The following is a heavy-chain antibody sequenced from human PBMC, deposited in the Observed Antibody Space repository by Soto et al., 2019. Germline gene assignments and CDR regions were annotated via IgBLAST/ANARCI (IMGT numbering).Heavy chain of an antibody. CDR2: IRQDGHEK. CDR3: ARDRPGYCSTTNCYYYFDL. Sequence: GAMILSCAVAGVTFTSYSMILVRPAPWEGLEWVANIRQDGHEKYYVDSVRGRFTISRDNAQNSLYLQMDSLRAEDTATYYCARDRPGYCSTTNCYYYFDLWGQGPLVTVS. J-gene: IGHJ4*02. CDR1: GVTFTSYS. D-gene: IGHD2-2*01. V-gene: IGHV3-7*03.